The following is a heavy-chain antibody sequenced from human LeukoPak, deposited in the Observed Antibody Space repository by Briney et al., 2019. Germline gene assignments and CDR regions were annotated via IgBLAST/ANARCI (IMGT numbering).Heavy chain of an antibody. D-gene: IGHD3-10*01. J-gene: IGHJ4*02. CDR2: IIPIFGTS. V-gene: IGHV1-69*13. CDR1: GGTFSSYT. Sequence: SVKVSCKASGGTFSSYTINWVRQAPGQGLEWMGGIIPIFGTSNSAQKFQGRVTITADESTSTAYMELSSLRSEDTAVYYCARRADYGSGDHYFDYWGQGTLVTVSS. CDR3: ARRADYGSGDHYFDY.